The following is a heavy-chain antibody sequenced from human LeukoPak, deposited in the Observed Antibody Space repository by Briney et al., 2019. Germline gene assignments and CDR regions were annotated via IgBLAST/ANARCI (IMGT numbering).Heavy chain of an antibody. V-gene: IGHV4-59*11. Sequence: SETLSLTCTVSGGSISSHYWSWIRQPPGKGLEWIAYLLDSVNTKDNPSLNSRLTLSADTSKNQFSLRLSSVTAADTAVYYCATIKRGSIYGYFDFWGQGIKVTVSS. D-gene: IGHD5-18*01. J-gene: IGHJ4*02. CDR3: ATIKRGSIYGYFDF. CDR1: GGSISSHY. CDR2: LLDSVNT.